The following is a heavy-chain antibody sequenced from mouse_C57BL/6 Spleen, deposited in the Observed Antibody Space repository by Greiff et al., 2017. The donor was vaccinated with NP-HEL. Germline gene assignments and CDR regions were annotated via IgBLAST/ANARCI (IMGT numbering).Heavy chain of an antibody. J-gene: IGHJ4*01. CDR2: ISYSGST. Sequence: DVKLQESGPGLAKPSQTLSLTCSVTGYSITSDYWNWIRKFPGNKLEYMGYISYSGSTYYNPSLKSRISITRDTSKNQYYLQLNSVTTDDTATYYCARYHGSSSYAMDYWGQGTSVTVSS. D-gene: IGHD1-1*01. CDR1: GYSITSDY. V-gene: IGHV3-8*01. CDR3: ARYHGSSSYAMDY.